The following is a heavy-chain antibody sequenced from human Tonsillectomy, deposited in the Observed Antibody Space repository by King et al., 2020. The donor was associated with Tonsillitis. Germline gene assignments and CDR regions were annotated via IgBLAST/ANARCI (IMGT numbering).Heavy chain of an antibody. V-gene: IGHV3-23*04. CDR3: AKSGGYDLYYYYGMDV. CDR1: GFTFSNYA. J-gene: IGHJ6*02. CDR2: ISGSGGST. D-gene: IGHD5-12*01. Sequence: VQLVESGGGLVQPGGSLRLSCAAPGFTFSNYAMSWVRQAPGKGLEWVSGISGSGGSTYYADSVKGRFTISRDNSKNTLYLQMNSLRAEDPAVYYCAKSGGYDLYYYYGMDVWGQGTTVIVSS.